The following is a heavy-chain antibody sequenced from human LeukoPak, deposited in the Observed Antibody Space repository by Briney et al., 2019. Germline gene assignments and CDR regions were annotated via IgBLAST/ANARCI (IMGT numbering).Heavy chain of an antibody. Sequence: GGSLRLSCAASGFTFSSYAMNWVRQAPGKGLEWVSFISGSGYDTYYADSVKGRFTISRDNSKNTLYLQMNSLRAEDTAVYYCARSRRIQLWSLYYFDYWGQGTLVTVSS. J-gene: IGHJ4*02. D-gene: IGHD5-18*01. CDR3: ARSRRIQLWSLYYFDY. V-gene: IGHV3-23*01. CDR1: GFTFSSYA. CDR2: ISGSGYDT.